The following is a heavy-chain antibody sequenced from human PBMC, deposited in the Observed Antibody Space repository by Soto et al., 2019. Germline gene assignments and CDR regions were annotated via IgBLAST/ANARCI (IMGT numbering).Heavy chain of an antibody. CDR1: GYTFTSYG. V-gene: IGHV1-18*01. J-gene: IGHJ6*01. CDR2: ISAYNGNT. Sequence: ASVKVSCKASGYTFTSYGISWVRQAPGQGLEWMGWISAYNGNTNYAQKLQGRVTMTTDTSTSTAYMELRSLRSDDTAVYYCARAAVGATHYYYYYGMDVWGQGTTVTVSS. CDR3: ARAAVGATHYYYYYGMDV. D-gene: IGHD1-26*01.